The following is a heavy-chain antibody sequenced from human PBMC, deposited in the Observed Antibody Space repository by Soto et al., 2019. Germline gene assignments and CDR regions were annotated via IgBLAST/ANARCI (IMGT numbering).Heavy chain of an antibody. CDR3: ARARGYSRHDAFDI. CDR1: GFTFNSYS. J-gene: IGHJ3*02. Sequence: PGGSLRLSCAVSGFTFNSYSMNWVRQAPGKGLEWVSGINWNGGSTGYADSVKGRFTISRDNAKNSLYLQMNSLRAEDTALYYCARARGYSRHDAFDIWGQGTMVTVSS. D-gene: IGHD5-18*01. V-gene: IGHV3-20*04. CDR2: INWNGGST.